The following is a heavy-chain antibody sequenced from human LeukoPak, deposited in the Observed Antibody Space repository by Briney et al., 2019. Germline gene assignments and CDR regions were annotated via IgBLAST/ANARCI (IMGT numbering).Heavy chain of an antibody. CDR3: ARVGDRSGNGYSH. D-gene: IGHD2-2*03. V-gene: IGHV3-64*01. Sequence: GGSLRLSCAASGFTISRSSMHWVRQAPGKGLEFVSAISRSGGNTYYANSVKGRFTISRDTPKNTLYLQVGSLRVEDMAVYYCARVGDRSGNGYSHWGQGTLVTVSS. J-gene: IGHJ4*02. CDR2: ISRSGGNT. CDR1: GFTISRSS.